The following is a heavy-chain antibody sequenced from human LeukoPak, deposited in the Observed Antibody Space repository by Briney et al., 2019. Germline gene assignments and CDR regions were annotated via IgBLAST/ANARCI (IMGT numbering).Heavy chain of an antibody. CDR2: FYPEDGET. Sequence: ASVKGSCKVSGYTLTELSMYWGRQTPGKGLEWMGGFYPEDGETIYEQKFQGRVTMTEDTSTDTAYMELSSLRSEDTAVDDCATDINRDYYDSSGYSNAFDIWGQGTMVTVSS. CDR1: GYTLTELS. V-gene: IGHV1-24*01. D-gene: IGHD3-22*01. CDR3: ATDINRDYYDSSGYSNAFDI. J-gene: IGHJ3*02.